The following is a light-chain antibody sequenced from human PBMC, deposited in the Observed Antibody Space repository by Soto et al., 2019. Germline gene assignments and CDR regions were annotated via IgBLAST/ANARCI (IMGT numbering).Light chain of an antibody. CDR2: AAS. CDR3: QQNYNTPIT. CDR1: QSISRY. Sequence: DIQMTQSPSSLSASVGDRVTITCRASQSISRYLNWYQHKPGEAPKLLIYAASSLQRGVPSRFSGSGSGTDFTLTISSLQPEDFATYYCQQNYNTPITFGQGTRLEIK. J-gene: IGKJ5*01. V-gene: IGKV1-39*01.